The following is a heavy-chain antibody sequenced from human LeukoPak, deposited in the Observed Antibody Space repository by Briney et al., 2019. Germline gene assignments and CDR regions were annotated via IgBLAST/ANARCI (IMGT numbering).Heavy chain of an antibody. D-gene: IGHD3-22*01. CDR1: GGSISSDSYY. CDR2: IYASGST. V-gene: IGHV4-61*02. Sequence: SETLSLTCTVSGGSISSDSYYWSWIRQPAGKGLEWIGRIYASGSTNYNPSLKSRVTMSVDTSKNQFSLKVSSVTAADTAVYYCARTMNGAFDIWGQGTMVTVSS. J-gene: IGHJ3*02. CDR3: ARTMNGAFDI.